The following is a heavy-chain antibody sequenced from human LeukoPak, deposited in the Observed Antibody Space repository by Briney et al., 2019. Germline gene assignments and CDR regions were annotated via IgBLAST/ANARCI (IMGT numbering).Heavy chain of an antibody. CDR2: INPSGGST. V-gene: IGHV1-46*01. Sequence: ASVKVSCKVSGYTLTSYYMHWVRQAPGQGLEWMGIINPSGGSTGSAQKFQGRVTMTRDTSTSTVYMELSSLRSEDTAVYYCAREWVSGYYYGMDVWGQGTTVTASS. CDR3: AREWVSGYYYGMDV. J-gene: IGHJ6*02. CDR1: GYTLTSYY. D-gene: IGHD1-26*01.